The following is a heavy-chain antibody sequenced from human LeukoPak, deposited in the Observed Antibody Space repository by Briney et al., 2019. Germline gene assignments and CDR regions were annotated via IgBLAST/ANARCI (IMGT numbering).Heavy chain of an antibody. CDR1: GYTFTGYY. J-gene: IGHJ4*02. V-gene: IGHV1-2*02. D-gene: IGHD4-17*01. Sequence: ASVKVSCRASGYTFTGYYMHWVRQAPGQGLEWMGWINPNSGGTNYAQKFQGRVTMTRDTSISTAYMELSRLRSDDTAVYYCARGPLMTTVTTFTYWGQGTLVTVSS. CDR2: INPNSGGT. CDR3: ARGPLMTTVTTFTY.